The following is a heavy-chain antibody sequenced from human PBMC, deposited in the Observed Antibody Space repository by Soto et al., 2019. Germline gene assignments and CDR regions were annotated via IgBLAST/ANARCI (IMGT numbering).Heavy chain of an antibody. Sequence: EVQLLESGGGLVQPGESLRLSCAASGFTFSIYAMMWVRQPPGKGQEWVAGMTGSGGDIRYADSVKGRFTISKDNSKNTLYLQMNILRAEATAMYYCAKDAVYGDGLWLAANWGQGTLVTVSS. CDR2: MTGSGGDI. V-gene: IGHV3-23*01. D-gene: IGHD2-21*02. J-gene: IGHJ4*02. CDR1: GFTFSIYA. CDR3: AKDAVYGDGLWLAAN.